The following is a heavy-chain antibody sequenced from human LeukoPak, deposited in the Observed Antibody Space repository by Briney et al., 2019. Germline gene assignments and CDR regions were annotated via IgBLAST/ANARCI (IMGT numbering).Heavy chain of an antibody. D-gene: IGHD2-2*01. J-gene: IGHJ3*02. CDR2: INPNSGGT. Sequence: ASVKVSCKASGYTFTGYYMHWVRQAPGQGLEWMGWINPNSGGTNYAQKFQGRVTMTRDTSISTAYMELRSLRSDDTAVYYCARDRSYCSSTSCYYDAFDIWGQGTMVTVSS. CDR1: GYTFTGYY. CDR3: ARDRSYCSSTSCYYDAFDI. V-gene: IGHV1-2*02.